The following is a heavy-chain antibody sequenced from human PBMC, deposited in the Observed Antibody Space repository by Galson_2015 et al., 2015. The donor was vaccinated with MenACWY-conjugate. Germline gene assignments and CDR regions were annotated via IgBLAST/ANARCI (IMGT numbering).Heavy chain of an antibody. D-gene: IGHD1-26*01. J-gene: IGHJ6*02. CDR2: IIPILGMT. CDR1: EVTLNVYT. Sequence: SVKVSCKASEVTLNVYTISWVRQAPGEGLEWVGRIIPILGMTNYGQRFQGRVTMTADKSTSTAYMELSSLRSEDTAVYYCARDMGSVGDVRGQGTTVIVS. V-gene: IGHV1-69*04. CDR3: ARDMGSVGDV.